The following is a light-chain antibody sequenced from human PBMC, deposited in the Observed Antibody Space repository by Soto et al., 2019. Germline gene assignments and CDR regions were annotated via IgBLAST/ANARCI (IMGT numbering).Light chain of an antibody. Sequence: ELVLPQSLGTVSLSPGESAPLSRRASQTVRNNYLAWYQQKPGQAPRLLIYDASSRATGIPDRFSGGGSGTDFTLTISRLEPEDFAVYYCQQFSSYPLTFGGGTKVDIK. V-gene: IGKV3-20*01. CDR1: QTVRNNY. CDR3: QQFSSYPLT. J-gene: IGKJ4*01. CDR2: DAS.